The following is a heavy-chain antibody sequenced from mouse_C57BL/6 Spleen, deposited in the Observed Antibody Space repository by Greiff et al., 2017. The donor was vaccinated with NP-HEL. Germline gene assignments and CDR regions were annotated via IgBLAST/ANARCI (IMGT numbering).Heavy chain of an antibody. Sequence: QVQLQQSGPELVKPGASVKISCKASGYAFSSSWMNWVKQRPGKGLEWIGRIYPGDGDTNYNGKFKGKATLTADKSSSTAYMQLSSLTSEDSAVYFCARICYYRYYFDYWGQGTTLTVSS. D-gene: IGHD1-1*01. V-gene: IGHV1-82*01. CDR1: GYAFSSSW. CDR3: ARICYYRYYFDY. J-gene: IGHJ2*01. CDR2: IYPGDGDT.